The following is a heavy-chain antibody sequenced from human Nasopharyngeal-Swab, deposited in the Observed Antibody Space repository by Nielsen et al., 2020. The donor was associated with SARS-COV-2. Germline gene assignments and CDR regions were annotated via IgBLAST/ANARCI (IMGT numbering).Heavy chain of an antibody. CDR2: ISSSSSYI. D-gene: IGHD3-3*01. V-gene: IGHV3-21*01. J-gene: IGHJ6*02. CDR3: ARGQPYYDFWSGYSYYYYYGMDV. Sequence: VRQAPGKGLEWVSSISSSSSYICYADSVKGRFTISRDNAKNSLYLQMNSLRAEDAAVYYCARGQPYYDFWSGYSYYYYYGMDVWGQGTTVTVSS.